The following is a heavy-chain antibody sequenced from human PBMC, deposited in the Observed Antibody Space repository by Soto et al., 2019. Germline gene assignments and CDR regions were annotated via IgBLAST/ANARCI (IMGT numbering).Heavy chain of an antibody. CDR2: IFYSGTT. CDR3: TKGAGSGRHHALDF. CDR1: VDFISSGAFF. Sequence: SETLSLTCTVSVDFISSGAFFWNWIRQHPGKGLEWIGNIFYSGTTHYNPSLKSRVTISRDTSKNQFSLELNSVTAADAAVYFCTKGAGSGRHHALDFWGQGTQVTVS. J-gene: IGHJ4*02. D-gene: IGHD3-10*01. V-gene: IGHV4-31*03.